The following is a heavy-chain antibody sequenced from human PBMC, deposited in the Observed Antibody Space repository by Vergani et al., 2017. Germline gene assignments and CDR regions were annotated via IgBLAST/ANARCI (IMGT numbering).Heavy chain of an antibody. CDR3: ARTPQYYDSSGEFDY. J-gene: IGHJ4*02. Sequence: QVQLVESGGGVVQPGRSLRLSCAASGFTFSSYAMHWVRPAPGKGLEWVAVISDDGSNKYYADSVQGRVTISRDNSKNTLYLQMNSLRAEDTAVYYCARTPQYYDSSGEFDYGGQGTLVTVSS. D-gene: IGHD3-22*01. CDR1: GFTFSSYA. V-gene: IGHV3-30-3*01. CDR2: ISDDGSNK.